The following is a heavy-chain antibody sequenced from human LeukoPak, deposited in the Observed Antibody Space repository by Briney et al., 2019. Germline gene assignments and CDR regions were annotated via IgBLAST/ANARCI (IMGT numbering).Heavy chain of an antibody. Sequence: GGFLRLSCAASGFTFSSYAMSWVRQAPGKGLEWVSTINNNGGSTSYADSVKGRFTISRDNSKNTLHLQMNSLRAEDTAVYYCAKPVTVSSPFDYWGQGTLVSVSS. V-gene: IGHV3-23*01. J-gene: IGHJ4*02. CDR1: GFTFSSYA. CDR2: INNNGGST. CDR3: AKPVTVSSPFDY. D-gene: IGHD3-10*01.